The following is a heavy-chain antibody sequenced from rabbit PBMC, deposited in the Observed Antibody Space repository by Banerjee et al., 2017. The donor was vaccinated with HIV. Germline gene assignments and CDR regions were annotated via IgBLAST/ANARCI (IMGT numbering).Heavy chain of an antibody. CDR3: ARDLPISGGYSFDL. CDR2: IGTGDGST. Sequence: QSLEESGGDLVKPGASLTLTCTASGFSFSDSYFMCWVRQAPGKGLEWIACIGTGDGSTYYANWAKGRFTISKTSSTTVTLQMTSLTAADTATYFCARDLPISGGYSFDLWGPGTLVTVS. V-gene: IGHV1S40*01. CDR1: GFSFSDSYF. D-gene: IGHD1-1*01. J-gene: IGHJ4*01.